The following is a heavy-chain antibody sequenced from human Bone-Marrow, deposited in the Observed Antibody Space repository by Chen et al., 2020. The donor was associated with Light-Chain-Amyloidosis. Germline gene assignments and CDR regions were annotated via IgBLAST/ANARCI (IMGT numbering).Heavy chain of an antibody. Sequence: EVQLVESGGGLVQPGGSLRLFCVASGFTFSSHWMSWVRQAPGKGLEWVANIKQDGSEKYYADSVKGRFTISRDNAKNSLYLQMNSLRAEDTAVYYCEEINTNWGQGTLVTVSS. J-gene: IGHJ4*02. CDR3: EEINTN. CDR2: IKQDGSEK. CDR1: GFTFSSHW. V-gene: IGHV3-7*01.